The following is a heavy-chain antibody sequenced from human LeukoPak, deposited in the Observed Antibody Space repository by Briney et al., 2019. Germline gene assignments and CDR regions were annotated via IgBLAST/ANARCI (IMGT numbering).Heavy chain of an antibody. CDR3: AREIHYDSSGQRTLHAFDI. CDR2: IYHCGGT. Sequence: SDTLSLTWSVVGYSITGGFHWGWMLQPPGKGRVWIGSIYHCGGTYYNPSLNSRATSSVETSKTHFSLKRSSVTAEDTAVYYCAREIHYDSSGQRTLHAFDIWGQGTMVTVSS. V-gene: IGHV4-38-2*02. D-gene: IGHD3-22*01. CDR1: GYSITGGFH. J-gene: IGHJ3*02.